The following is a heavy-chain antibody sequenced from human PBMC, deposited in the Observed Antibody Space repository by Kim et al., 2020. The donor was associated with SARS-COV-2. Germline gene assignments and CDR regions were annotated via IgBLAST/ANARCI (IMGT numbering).Heavy chain of an antibody. D-gene: IGHD1-26*01. CDR2: ISSSSSYT. V-gene: IGHV3-11*06. J-gene: IGHJ4*02. CDR1: GFTFSDYY. Sequence: GGSLRLSCAASGFTFSDYYMSWIRQAPGKGLEWVSYISSSSSYTNYADSVKGRFTISRDNAKNSLYLQMNSLRAEDTAVYYCARDLGGGSHVIDYWGQGTLVTVSS. CDR3: ARDLGGGSHVIDY.